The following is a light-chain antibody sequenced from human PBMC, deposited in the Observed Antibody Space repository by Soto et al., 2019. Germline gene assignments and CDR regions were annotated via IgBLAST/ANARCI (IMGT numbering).Light chain of an antibody. Sequence: QSALTQPASVSGSPGQSITISCTGTSSAVGSYNLVSWYQQHPGKAPKLMIYEVSKRPSGVSNRFSGSKSGNTASLTISGLQAEDEADYYCCSYAGSRVFGTGTKVTVL. J-gene: IGLJ1*01. CDR3: CSYAGSRV. V-gene: IGLV2-23*02. CDR1: SSAVGSYNL. CDR2: EVS.